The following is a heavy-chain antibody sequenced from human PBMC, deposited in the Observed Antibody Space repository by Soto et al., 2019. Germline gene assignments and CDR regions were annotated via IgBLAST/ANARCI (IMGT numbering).Heavy chain of an antibody. CDR2: ISSSSSYI. J-gene: IGHJ3*02. V-gene: IGHV3-21*01. CDR1: GFTFSSYS. Sequence: GGSLRLSCAASGFTFSSYSMNWVRQAPGKGLEWVSSISSSSSYIYYADSVKGRFTISRDNAKNSLYLQMNSLRAEDTAVYYCARDVYDSSGYQTAFDIWGQGTMVPVSS. CDR3: ARDVYDSSGYQTAFDI. D-gene: IGHD3-22*01.